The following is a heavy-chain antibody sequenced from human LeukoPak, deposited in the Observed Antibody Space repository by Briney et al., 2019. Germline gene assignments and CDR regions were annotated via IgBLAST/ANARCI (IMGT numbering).Heavy chain of an antibody. V-gene: IGHV3-33*06. Sequence: GGSLRLSCAASGFTFTGCHIHWVRQAPGKCLEWVALIWYDGSKTYYADSVKGRFTVSRDDSKNTLYLQMSRLRAEDTAVYYCAKDSNDYGDYNYFDFWGQGTLVTVSS. J-gene: IGHJ4*02. CDR2: IWYDGSKT. CDR3: AKDSNDYGDYNYFDF. D-gene: IGHD4-17*01. CDR1: GFTFTGCH.